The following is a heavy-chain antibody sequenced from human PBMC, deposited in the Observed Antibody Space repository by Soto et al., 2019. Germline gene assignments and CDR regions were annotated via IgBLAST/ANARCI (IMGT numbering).Heavy chain of an antibody. CDR3: ASLLSESVVDHYGMDV. CDR2: INPSGGST. D-gene: IGHD2-15*01. Sequence: QVQLVQSGAEVKKPGASVKVSCTASGYTFTSYYMHWVRQAPGQGLEWMGIINPSGGSTSYAQKFQGRVTMTRDTSTSTVYKELSRLRSEDTAVYYCASLLSESVVDHYGMDVWGQGTTGTGSS. CDR1: GYTFTSYY. J-gene: IGHJ6*02. V-gene: IGHV1-46*01.